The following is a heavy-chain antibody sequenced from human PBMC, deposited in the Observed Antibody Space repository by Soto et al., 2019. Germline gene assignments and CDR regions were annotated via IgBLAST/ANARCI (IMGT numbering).Heavy chain of an antibody. V-gene: IGHV3-15*01. CDR2: IKSKTDGGTT. Sequence: GGSLRLAWAASGFTFSNAWMSWVRQAPGKGREWVGRIKSKTDGGTTDYAAPVKGRFTISRDDSKNTLYLQMNSLKTEDTAVYYCTTGTISSSWYYYYYYGMDVWGQGTTVTVSS. D-gene: IGHD6-13*01. CDR3: TTGTISSSWYYYYYYGMDV. CDR1: GFTFSNAW. J-gene: IGHJ6*02.